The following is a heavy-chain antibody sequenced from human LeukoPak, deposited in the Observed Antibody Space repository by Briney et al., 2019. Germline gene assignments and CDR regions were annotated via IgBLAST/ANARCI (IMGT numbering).Heavy chain of an antibody. D-gene: IGHD2-2*01. Sequence: PGGSLRLSCAASGFTFSDHYMDWVRQALGEGLEWVARIRKKSNGYNTQYAASVKGRFIISREDSRNSLYLQMNSLKTEDTAVYYCARVGVVVPAGMDIWGQGTMVTVSS. V-gene: IGHV3-72*01. CDR2: IRKKSNGYNT. CDR1: GFTFSDHY. J-gene: IGHJ3*02. CDR3: ARVGVVVPAGMDI.